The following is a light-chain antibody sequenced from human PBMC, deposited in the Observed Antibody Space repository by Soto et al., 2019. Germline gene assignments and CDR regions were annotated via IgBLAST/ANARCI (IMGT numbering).Light chain of an antibody. CDR3: QSHDSTNVV. CDR2: EDD. V-gene: IGLV6-57*02. CDR1: GGSIATNY. Sequence: NFMLTQPHSVSESPGKTVTIYCTGSGGSIATNYVQWHQQRPGSAPTTVIYEDDKRPSGVPDRFSGSIDRSSNSASLIISGLKTEDEADYYCQSHDSTNVVFGIGTKLTVL. J-gene: IGLJ2*01.